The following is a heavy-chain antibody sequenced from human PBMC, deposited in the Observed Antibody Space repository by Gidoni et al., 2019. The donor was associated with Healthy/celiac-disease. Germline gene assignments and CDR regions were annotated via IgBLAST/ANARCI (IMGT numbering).Heavy chain of an antibody. CDR3: TTDPTMIVVVTYPDAFDI. V-gene: IGHV3-15*01. CDR1: GFTFSNAW. J-gene: IGHJ3*02. CDR2: IKSKTDGGTT. Sequence: EVQLVESGGGLVKPGGSLRLSCAASGFTFSNAWMSWVSQAPGKGLEWVGRIKSKTDGGTTEYAAPVKGRFTISRDDSKNTLYLQMNSLKTEDTAVYYCTTDPTMIVVVTYPDAFDIWGQGTMVTVSS. D-gene: IGHD3-22*01.